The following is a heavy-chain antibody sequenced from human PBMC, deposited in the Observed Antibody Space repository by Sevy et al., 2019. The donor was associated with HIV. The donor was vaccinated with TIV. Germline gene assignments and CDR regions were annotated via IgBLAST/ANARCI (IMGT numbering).Heavy chain of an antibody. D-gene: IGHD1-20*01. J-gene: IGHJ6*02. CDR1: GGTFSSYA. CDR2: IIPIFGTA. Sequence: ASVKVSCKASGGTFSSYAISWVRQAPGQGLEWMGGIIPIFGTANYAQRFQGRVTITADESTSTAYMELSSLRSEDTAVYYCARAHGISYYYYGMDVWGQGTTVTVSS. CDR3: ARAHGISYYYYGMDV. V-gene: IGHV1-69*13.